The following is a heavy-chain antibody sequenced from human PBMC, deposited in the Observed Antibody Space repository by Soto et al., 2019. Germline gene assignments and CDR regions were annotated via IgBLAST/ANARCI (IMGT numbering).Heavy chain of an antibody. Sequence: EVQLLESGGGLVQPGGSLRLSCAASGFTFSSYAMSWVRQAPGKGLEWVSAISGSGGSTYYADSVKGRFTISRDNSKNTLYLQMNSLRAEETAVYYCAALPARLLVPDAFDIWGQGTMVTVSS. CDR3: AALPARLLVPDAFDI. CDR2: ISGSGGST. CDR1: GFTFSSYA. J-gene: IGHJ3*02. V-gene: IGHV3-23*01. D-gene: IGHD6-6*01.